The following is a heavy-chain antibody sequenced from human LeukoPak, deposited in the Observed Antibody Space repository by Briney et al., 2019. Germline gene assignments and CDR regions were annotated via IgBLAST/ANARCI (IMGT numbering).Heavy chain of an antibody. CDR3: ARGRPTHYYGSGRQYYFDY. Sequence: GGSLRLSCAASGFTFSSYSMNWVRQAPGKGLEWVSSINTSSSYIYYADSVKGRFTISRDNSKNTLFIQMNSLRPEDTAVFYCARGRPTHYYGSGRQYYFDYWGQGILVTVSS. CDR2: INTSSSYI. D-gene: IGHD3-10*01. V-gene: IGHV3-21*01. CDR1: GFTFSSYS. J-gene: IGHJ4*02.